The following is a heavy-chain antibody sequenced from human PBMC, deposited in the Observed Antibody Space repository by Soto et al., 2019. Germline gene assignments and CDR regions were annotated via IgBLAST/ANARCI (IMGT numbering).Heavy chain of an antibody. D-gene: IGHD5-12*01. CDR2: IIPIFGTA. CDR1: GDSVSSYA. J-gene: IGHJ6*02. V-gene: IGHV1-69*06. Sequence: SVKISCKSSGDSVSSYAIGWVRQAPGQGLEWMGGIIPIFGTANYAQKFQGRVTITADKSTSTAYMELSSLRSEDTAVYYCAREASGYDPPKTIMDVWGQGTTVTVSS. CDR3: AREASGYDPPKTIMDV.